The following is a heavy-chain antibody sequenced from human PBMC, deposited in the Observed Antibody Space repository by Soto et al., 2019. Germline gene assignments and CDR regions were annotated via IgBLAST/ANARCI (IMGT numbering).Heavy chain of an antibody. CDR3: ARRGWYYWFDP. CDR2: IYYSGST. CDR1: GGSISSSSYY. Sequence: QLQLQESGPGLVKPSETLSLTCTVSGGSISSSSYYWGWIRQSPGKGLEWIGSIYYSGSTYYNPSLKTRVTISVDTSKNQFSLKLSSVTAADTAVYYCARRGWYYWFDPWGQGTLVTVSS. D-gene: IGHD6-19*01. V-gene: IGHV4-39*01. J-gene: IGHJ5*02.